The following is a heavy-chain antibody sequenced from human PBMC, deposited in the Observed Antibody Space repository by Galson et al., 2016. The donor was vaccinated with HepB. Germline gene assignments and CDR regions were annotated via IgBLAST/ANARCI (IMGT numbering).Heavy chain of an antibody. Sequence: SETLSLTCTVSGGSLSNYYWSWLRQSPGKGLEWIGYTHKSGSTEYSPSLKRRVTISVDTSKNQFSLKLSSVTAADTAVYYCAREPALRGHLEWLLGVYWGQGTLVTVSS. J-gene: IGHJ4*02. CDR1: GGSLSNYY. CDR3: AREPALRGHLEWLLGVY. D-gene: IGHD3-3*01. V-gene: IGHV4-59*08. CDR2: THKSGST.